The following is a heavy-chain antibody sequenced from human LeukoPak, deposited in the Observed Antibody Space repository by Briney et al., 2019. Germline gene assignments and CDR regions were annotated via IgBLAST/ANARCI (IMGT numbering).Heavy chain of an antibody. CDR3: ARMDMEYYDILTGYYGY. CDR2: IIPIFGTA. D-gene: IGHD3-9*01. V-gene: IGHV1-69*01. J-gene: IGHJ4*02. CDR1: GGTFSSYA. Sequence: ASVKVSCKASGGTFSSYAISWVRQAPGQGPEWMGGIIPIFGTANYAQKFQGRVTITADESTSTAYMELSSLRSEDTAVYYCARMDMEYYDILTGYYGYWGQGTLVTVSS.